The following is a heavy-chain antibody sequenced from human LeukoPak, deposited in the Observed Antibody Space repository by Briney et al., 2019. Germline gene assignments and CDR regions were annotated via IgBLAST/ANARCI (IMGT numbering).Heavy chain of an antibody. D-gene: IGHD1-26*01. Sequence: PSGTLSLTCAVSGGSISSSNWWSWVRQPPGKGLEWIGSIYHSGSTYYNPSLKSRVTISVDTSKNQFSLKLTSVTAADTAVYYCARNLVGAPRYFDFWGQGTLVTVSS. CDR1: GGSISSSNW. J-gene: IGHJ4*02. V-gene: IGHV4-4*02. CDR3: ARNLVGAPRYFDF. CDR2: IYHSGST.